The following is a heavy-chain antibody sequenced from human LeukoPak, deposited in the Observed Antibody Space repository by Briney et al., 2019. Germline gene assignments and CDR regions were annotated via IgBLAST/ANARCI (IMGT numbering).Heavy chain of an antibody. CDR3: AKGLRDSSGWTFDY. CDR2: IRYDGSNK. D-gene: IGHD6-19*01. V-gene: IGHV3-30*02. J-gene: IGHJ4*02. Sequence: GGSLRLCCAASGFTFSSYGMHWVPQAPSNGLEWVAFIRYDGSNKYYADSVKGRFTISRDNSKNTLYLQMNSLRAEDTAVYYCAKGLRDSSGWTFDYWGQGTLVTVSS. CDR1: GFTFSSYG.